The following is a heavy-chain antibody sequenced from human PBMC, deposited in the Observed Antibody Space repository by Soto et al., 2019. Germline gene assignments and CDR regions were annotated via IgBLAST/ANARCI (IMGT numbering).Heavy chain of an antibody. CDR1: GGSISSYY. CDR2: IYYSGST. CDR3: ARRMYYDILTGYYMDV. D-gene: IGHD3-9*01. Sequence: SETLSLTCTVSGGSISSYYWSWIRQPPGKGLEWIGYIYYSGSTNYNPSLKSRVTISVDTSKNQFSLKLSSVTAADTAVYYCARRMYYDILTGYYMDVWGKGTTVTVSS. V-gene: IGHV4-59*08. J-gene: IGHJ6*03.